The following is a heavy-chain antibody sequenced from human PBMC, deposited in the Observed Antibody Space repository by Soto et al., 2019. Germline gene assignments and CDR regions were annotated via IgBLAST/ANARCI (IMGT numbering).Heavy chain of an antibody. D-gene: IGHD7-27*01. CDR3: ARRWGRTFDY. V-gene: IGHV4-59*08. J-gene: IGHJ4*02. Sequence: PSETLSLTYTVSGGSISSYYWSWIRQPPGKGLEWIGYIYYSGSTNYNPSLKSRVTISVDTSKNQFSLKLSSVTAADTAVYYCARRWGRTFDYWAQGTLVTVSS. CDR1: GGSISSYY. CDR2: IYYSGST.